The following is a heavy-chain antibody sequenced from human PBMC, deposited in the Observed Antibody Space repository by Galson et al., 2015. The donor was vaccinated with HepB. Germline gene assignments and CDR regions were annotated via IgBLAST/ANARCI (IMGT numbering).Heavy chain of an antibody. CDR1: GGTFSSYA. V-gene: IGHV1-69*01. CDR2: IIPIFGTA. D-gene: IGHD4-17*01. J-gene: IGHJ6*02. Sequence: SCKASGGTFSSYAISWVRQAPGQGLEWMGGIIPIFGTANYAQKFQGRVTITADESTSTAYMELSSLRSEDTAVYYCARDWNDYGDYVDYYYGMDVWGQGTTVTVSS. CDR3: ARDWNDYGDYVDYYYGMDV.